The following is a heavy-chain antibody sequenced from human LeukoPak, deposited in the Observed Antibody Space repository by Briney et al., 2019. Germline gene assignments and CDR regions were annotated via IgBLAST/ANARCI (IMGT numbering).Heavy chain of an antibody. D-gene: IGHD3-16*02. CDR2: IYYSGST. CDR1: GGSISSSSYY. V-gene: IGHV4-39*07. J-gene: IGHJ4*02. CDR3: ARDSYDYVWGSYRKFDY. Sequence: PSETLSLTCTVPGGSISSSSYYWGWIRQPPGKGLEWIGSIYYSGSTYYNPSLKSRVTISVDTSKNQFSLKLSSVTAADTAVYYCARDSYDYVWGSYRKFDYWGQGTLVTVSS.